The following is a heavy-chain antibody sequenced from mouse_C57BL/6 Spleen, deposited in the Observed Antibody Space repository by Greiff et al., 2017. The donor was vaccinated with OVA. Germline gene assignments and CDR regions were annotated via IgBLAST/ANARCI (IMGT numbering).Heavy chain of an antibody. CDR3: ARCYDSSHGD. J-gene: IGHJ2*01. CDR2: IDPANGNT. V-gene: IGHV14-3*01. D-gene: IGHD1-1*01. CDR1: GFNIKNTY. Sequence: VQLKQSVAELVRPGASVKLSCTASGFNIKNTYMHWVKQRPVQGLEWIGRIDPANGNTNYAPKFQGKATITADTSSNTAYLQLRSLTSDDTAVYDCARCYDSSHGDWGQGTTLTVSS.